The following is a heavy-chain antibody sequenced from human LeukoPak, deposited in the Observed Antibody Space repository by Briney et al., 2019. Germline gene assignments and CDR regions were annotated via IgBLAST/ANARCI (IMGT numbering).Heavy chain of an antibody. V-gene: IGHV3-23*01. D-gene: IGHD2-2*01. CDR3: WMSSSAAYYYYYMDV. CDR1: GFTFSSYA. J-gene: IGHJ6*03. CDR2: ISGSGGST. Sequence: GGSLRLSCAASGFTFSSYAMSWVRQAPGKGLEWVSAISGSGGSTYYADSVKGRFTISRDNSKNTLYLQMNSLRAEDTAVYYCWMSSSAAYYYYYMDVWGKGTTVTVSS.